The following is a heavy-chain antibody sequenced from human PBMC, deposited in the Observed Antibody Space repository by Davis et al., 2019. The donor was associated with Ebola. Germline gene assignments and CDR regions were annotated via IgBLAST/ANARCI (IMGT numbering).Heavy chain of an antibody. CDR1: AGSFISYS. CDR2: IIPIFGTA. CDR3: ASGMDV. J-gene: IGHJ6*02. V-gene: IGHV1-69*13. Sequence: SVLVTSYASAGSFISYSISCVRQAPRQGLEWMGGIIPIFGTANYAQKFQGRVTITADESTSTAYMELSSLRSEDTAVYYCASGMDVWGQGTTVTVSS.